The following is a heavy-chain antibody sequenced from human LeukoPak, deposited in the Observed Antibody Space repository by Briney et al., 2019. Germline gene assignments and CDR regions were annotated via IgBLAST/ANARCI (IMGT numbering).Heavy chain of an antibody. D-gene: IGHD6-13*01. CDR2: ISSGSSYI. CDR1: GFTFSSYW. CDR3: VRERGYSSSWYTF. Sequence: GGSLRLSCAASGFTFSSYWMSWVRQAPGKGLEWVSSISSGSSYIYYADSVKGRFTISRDNAKNSLYLQMNSLRAEDTAVYYCVRERGYSSSWYTFWGQGTLVTVSS. V-gene: IGHV3-21*01. J-gene: IGHJ4*02.